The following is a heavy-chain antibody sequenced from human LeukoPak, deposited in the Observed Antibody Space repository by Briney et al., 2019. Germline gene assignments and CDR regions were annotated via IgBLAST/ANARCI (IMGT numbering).Heavy chain of an antibody. CDR2: FDPEDGET. CDR3: ATAQVDIVATAPAY. CDR1: GYTLTELS. J-gene: IGHJ4*02. Sequence: ASVKVSCKVSGYTLTELSMHWVRQAPGKGLEWMGGFDPEDGETIYAQKFQGRVTMTEDTSTDTAYMGLSSLRSEDTAVYYCATAQVDIVATAPAYWGQGTLVTVSS. D-gene: IGHD5-12*01. V-gene: IGHV1-24*01.